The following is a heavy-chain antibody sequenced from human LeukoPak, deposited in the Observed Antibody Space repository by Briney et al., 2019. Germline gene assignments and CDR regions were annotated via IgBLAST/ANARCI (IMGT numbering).Heavy chain of an antibody. CDR3: ARDHYYGSGSYYNSNYFDY. CDR2: INPSGGST. V-gene: IGHV1-46*01. D-gene: IGHD3-10*01. CDR1: GYTFTSYY. J-gene: IGHJ4*02. Sequence: ASVKVSCKASGYTFTSYYMHWVRQAPGQGLEWMGIINPSGGSTSYAQKFQGRVTMTRDTSTSTVDMELSSLRSEDTAVYYCARDHYYGSGSYYNSNYFDYWGQGTLVTVSS.